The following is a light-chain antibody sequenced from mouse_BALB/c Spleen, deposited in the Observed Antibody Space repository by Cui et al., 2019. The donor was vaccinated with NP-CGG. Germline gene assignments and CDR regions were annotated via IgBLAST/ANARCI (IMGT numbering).Light chain of an antibody. V-gene: IGLV1*01. CDR1: TGAVTTNNF. CDR2: GTN. Sequence: AVVTQESAITTSPGETVTLTCRSSTGAVTTNNFANWVQEKPDHLFTGLIGGTNNRAPGVPARFSGSLIGDKAALTITGAQTEDEAIYFCALWYSNHWVFGGGTKLTVL. CDR3: ALWYSNHWV. J-gene: IGLJ1*01.